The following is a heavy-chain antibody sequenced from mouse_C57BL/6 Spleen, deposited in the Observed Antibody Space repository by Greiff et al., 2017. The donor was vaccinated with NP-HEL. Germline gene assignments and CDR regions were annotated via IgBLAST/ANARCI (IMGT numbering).Heavy chain of an antibody. J-gene: IGHJ3*01. V-gene: IGHV5-17*01. CDR3: ARGDYGNLFAY. CDR2: ISSGSSTI. CDR1: GFTFSDYG. Sequence: EVQRVESGGGLVKPGGSLKLSCAASGFTFSDYGMHWVRQAPEKGLEWVAYISSGSSTIYYADTVKGRFTISSDNAKNTLFLQMTSLRSEDTAMYYCARGDYGNLFAYWGQGTLVTVSA. D-gene: IGHD2-1*01.